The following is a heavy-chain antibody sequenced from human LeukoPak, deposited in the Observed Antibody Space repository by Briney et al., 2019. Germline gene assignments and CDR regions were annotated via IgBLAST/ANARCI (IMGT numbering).Heavy chain of an antibody. D-gene: IGHD3-10*01. V-gene: IGHV4-59*01. CDR2: IYSSGST. J-gene: IGHJ4*01. CDR1: GVSMTGYY. Sequence: PSETLSLICSVSGVSMTGYYWSWIRQAPGKAPEWIGYIYSSGSTNYNPSLNSRVTMSLDASKNQFSLKLTFVTAADTAVYYCAPRPADGSWYGVFDFWSRGTLVTVSS. CDR3: APRPADGSWYGVFDF.